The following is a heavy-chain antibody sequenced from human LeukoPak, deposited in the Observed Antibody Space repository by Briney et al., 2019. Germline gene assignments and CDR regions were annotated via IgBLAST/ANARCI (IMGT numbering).Heavy chain of an antibody. J-gene: IGHJ4*02. CDR1: GFTFSSYS. D-gene: IGHD4-17*01. V-gene: IGHV3-21*01. CDR2: ISSSSSYI. CDR3: ARDLRYGDAADLFDY. Sequence: GGSLRLSCAASGFTFSSYSMNWVRQAPGKGLEWVSSISSSSSYIYYADSMKGRFTISRDNAKNSLYLQMNSLRAEDTAVYYCARDLRYGDAADLFDYWGQGTLVTVSS.